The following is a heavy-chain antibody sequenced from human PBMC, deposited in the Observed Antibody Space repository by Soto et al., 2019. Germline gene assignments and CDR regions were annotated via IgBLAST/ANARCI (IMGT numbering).Heavy chain of an antibody. Sequence: SETLSLTCTVSGGSISFYYWSWIRQSPGKGLEWIGYIYYSGSTNYNPSLKSRVTISVDTSKNQFSLKLSSVTAADTAVYYCARWNYYGSGSYYKVLDYWGQGTLVPSPQ. CDR1: GGSISFYY. D-gene: IGHD3-10*01. J-gene: IGHJ4*02. V-gene: IGHV4-59*01. CDR2: IYYSGST. CDR3: ARWNYYGSGSYYKVLDY.